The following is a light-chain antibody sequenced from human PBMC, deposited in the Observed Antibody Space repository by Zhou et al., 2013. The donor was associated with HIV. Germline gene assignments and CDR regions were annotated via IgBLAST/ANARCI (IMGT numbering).Light chain of an antibody. J-gene: IGKJ1*01. CDR1: QNINTW. CDR2: KAS. Sequence: DIQMTQSPSTLSASVGDSVTITCRASQNINTWLAWYQQSPGKAPKLLLYKASTLESGVPSRFSGSGSGTDFSLTISGLQPNDSASFHCQQYRSDPWTFGQGTTLEIK. CDR3: QQYRSDPWT. V-gene: IGKV1-5*03.